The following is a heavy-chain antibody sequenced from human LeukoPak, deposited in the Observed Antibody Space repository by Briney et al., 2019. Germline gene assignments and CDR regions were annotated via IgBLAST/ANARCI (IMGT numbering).Heavy chain of an antibody. D-gene: IGHD6-25*01. CDR1: GFTFSGYD. V-gene: IGHV3-13*01. J-gene: IGHJ3*02. CDR2: IGIPGDT. Sequence: GGSLRLSCAAYGFTFSGYDMHLLRQATGKGLEWVSGIGIPGDTYYPGSVKGRFTISRENAKNSFYLQMNSLRAEDTAVYYCARAHVAAGLAFDIWGQGTMVTVSS. CDR3: ARAHVAAGLAFDI.